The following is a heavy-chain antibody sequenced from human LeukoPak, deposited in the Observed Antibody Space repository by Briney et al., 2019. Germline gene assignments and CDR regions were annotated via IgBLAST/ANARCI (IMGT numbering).Heavy chain of an antibody. CDR1: GASMSSNY. J-gene: IGHJ4*02. CDR3: ASTRRAAVAGRFDS. CDR2: MYHSGST. Sequence: SETLSLTCNVSGASMSSNYWSWIRQPPGQGLEWIGYMYHSGSTNYSPSLESRVTMSVDESKNQFSLRVHFVSAADTAVYYCASTRRAAVAGRFDSWGQGTLVTVSS. D-gene: IGHD6-19*01. V-gene: IGHV4-4*09.